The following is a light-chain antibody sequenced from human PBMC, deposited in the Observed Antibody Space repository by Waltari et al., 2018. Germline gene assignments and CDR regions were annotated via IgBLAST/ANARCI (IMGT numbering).Light chain of an antibody. CDR2: EVY. CDR3: SSFTSRANVV. CDR1: SSDVGSYNR. J-gene: IGLJ2*01. Sequence: QSALTQPPSVSGSPGQSVTISCAGTSSDVGSYNRVSWYQQPPVTAPKLIIYEVYNRPSGVPDRFSGSKSGNTASLIISGLQAEDEADYYCSSFTSRANVVFGGGTRVTVL. V-gene: IGLV2-18*02.